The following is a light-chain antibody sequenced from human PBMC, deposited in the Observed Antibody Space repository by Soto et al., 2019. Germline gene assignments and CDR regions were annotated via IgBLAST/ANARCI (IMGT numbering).Light chain of an antibody. Sequence: DIVRTQSPDSLAVSLGERATFNCKSTQSVLYSPNNKNYLAWYQQKPGQPPKLLIYWASTRESGVPDRFSGSGSGTDFTLTISRLQAEDVAVYYCQEYYSTPWTFGQGTKVEI. V-gene: IGKV4-1*01. CDR2: WAS. CDR3: QEYYSTPWT. J-gene: IGKJ1*01. CDR1: QSVLYSPNNKNY.